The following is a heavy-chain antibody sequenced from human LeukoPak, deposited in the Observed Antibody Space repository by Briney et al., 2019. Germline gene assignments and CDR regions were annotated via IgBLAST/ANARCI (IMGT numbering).Heavy chain of an antibody. V-gene: IGHV1-18*01. CDR3: ARDYSGYANY. Sequence: ASVKVSCKASGYTFTSYGMSWVRQAPGQGGEGMGWISAYNGNTNYAQKLQRRVTMTTDTSTSTAYMELRSLSSDDTAVYYCARDYSGYANYWGQGTLVTVSS. D-gene: IGHD5-12*01. CDR1: GYTFTSYG. J-gene: IGHJ4*02. CDR2: ISAYNGNT.